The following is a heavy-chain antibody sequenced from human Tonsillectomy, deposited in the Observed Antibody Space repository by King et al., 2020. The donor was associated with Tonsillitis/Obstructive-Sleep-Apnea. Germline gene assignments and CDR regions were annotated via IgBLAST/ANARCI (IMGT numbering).Heavy chain of an antibody. J-gene: IGHJ4*02. CDR1: GGSFSGYH. V-gene: IGHV4-34*01. CDR3: ARGFPTYYDFWSGYYGEVYYFDY. Sequence: VQLQQWGAGLLKPSETLSLTCAVYGGSFSGYHWSWIRQPPGKGLEWIGEINHSGSTNYNPSLKSRVTISVDTSKNQFSLKLSSVTAADTAVYYCARGFPTYYDFWSGYYGEVYYFDYWGQGTLVTVSS. CDR2: INHSGST. D-gene: IGHD3-3*01.